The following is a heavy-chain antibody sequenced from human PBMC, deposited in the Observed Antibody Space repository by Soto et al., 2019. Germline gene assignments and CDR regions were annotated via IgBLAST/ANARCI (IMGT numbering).Heavy chain of an antibody. Sequence: EVQLVESGGGLVQPGESLRLSCAASGFTFSDHYMDWVRQAPGKGLEWVGRTRNRGNGYTTEYAASVKGRFTISRDDSTSSLYLQMNSLRIEDTAVYYCARAAYGSGSYYLDYWGQGTLVTVSS. V-gene: IGHV3-72*01. D-gene: IGHD3-10*01. CDR1: GFTFSDHY. J-gene: IGHJ4*02. CDR2: TRNRGNGYTT. CDR3: ARAAYGSGSYYLDY.